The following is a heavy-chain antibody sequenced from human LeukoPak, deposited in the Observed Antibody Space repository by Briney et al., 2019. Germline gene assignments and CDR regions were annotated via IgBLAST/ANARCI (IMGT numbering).Heavy chain of an antibody. D-gene: IGHD1-7*01. J-gene: IGHJ4*02. CDR3: ASGNYHFDS. V-gene: IGHV1-2*02. CDR2: INPNSGAT. Sequence: GASVKVSCKASGYTFTGYYIHWVRQAPGQGLEWMGWINPNSGATHHTQSFQDRVTMTGDTSISTVYMDLSGLRSDDTAVYYCASGNYHFDSWGQGTLVTVSS. CDR1: GYTFTGYY.